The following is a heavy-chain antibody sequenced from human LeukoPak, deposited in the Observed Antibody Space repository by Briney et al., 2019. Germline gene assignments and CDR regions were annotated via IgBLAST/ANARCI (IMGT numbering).Heavy chain of an antibody. CDR2: IYSGGST. CDR3: ARELGSGSFDY. J-gene: IGHJ4*02. D-gene: IGHD6-19*01. Sequence: GGSLRPSCAASGFTVSSNYMSWVRQAPGKGLEWVSVIYSGGSTYYADSVKGRFTISRDNSKNTLYLQMNSLRAEDTAVYYCARELGSGSFDYWGQGTLVTVSS. CDR1: GFTVSSNY. V-gene: IGHV3-53*01.